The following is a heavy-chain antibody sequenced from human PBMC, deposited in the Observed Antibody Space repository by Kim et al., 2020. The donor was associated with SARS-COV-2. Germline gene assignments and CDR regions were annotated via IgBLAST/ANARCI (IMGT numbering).Heavy chain of an antibody. V-gene: IGHV3-30*02. J-gene: IGHJ4*02. D-gene: IGHD3-22*01. CDR3: EKDPGGSYYYVSTVDY. Sequence: SVKRRFTISRGNSENTLYLRMNSLRAENTAVYYCEKDPGGSYYYVSTVDYWGQGTLVTVSS.